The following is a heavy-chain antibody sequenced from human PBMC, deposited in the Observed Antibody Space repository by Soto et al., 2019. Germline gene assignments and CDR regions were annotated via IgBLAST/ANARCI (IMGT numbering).Heavy chain of an antibody. Sequence: QVQLQQWGAGPLRPLETLSLTCGVSGGSFSGYYWAWIRQSPGKGLEWIGEINDRGSINYNPSLKSRVSILVDTSKNHYSLNLRSVTAAAPAVYYCARESHDILTGPPWVWYFDLWGRGTLVTVSS. CDR3: ARESHDILTGPPWVWYFDL. V-gene: IGHV4-34*01. CDR1: GGSFSGYY. CDR2: INDRGSI. D-gene: IGHD3-9*01. J-gene: IGHJ2*01.